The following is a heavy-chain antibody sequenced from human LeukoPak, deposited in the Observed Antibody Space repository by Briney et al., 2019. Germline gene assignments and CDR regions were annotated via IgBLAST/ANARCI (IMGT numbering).Heavy chain of an antibody. CDR3: ARETPINWFDP. CDR2: IYYSGST. CDR1: GGSISSYY. Sequence: PSETLSLTCTVSGGSISSYYWSWIRQPPGKGLEWIGYIYYSGSTNYNPSLKSRVTISVDTSKNQFSLKLSSVTAADTAVYYCARETPINWFDPWGQRTLVTVSS. V-gene: IGHV4-59*01. J-gene: IGHJ5*02.